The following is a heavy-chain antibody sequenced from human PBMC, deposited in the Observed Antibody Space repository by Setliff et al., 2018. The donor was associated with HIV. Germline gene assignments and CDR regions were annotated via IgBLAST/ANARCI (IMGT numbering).Heavy chain of an antibody. CDR3: HVTMVRGVVTPYFDF. Sequence: GGSLRLSCVVSGFNFSDDYMSWIRQAPGKGLEWVSYISSSGSFTNYADSVKGRFTISRDNAKNSLYLQMNSLRAEDTAVYYCHVTMVRGVVTPYFDFWGQGTLVTVSS. CDR2: ISSSGSFT. D-gene: IGHD3-10*01. J-gene: IGHJ4*02. V-gene: IGHV3-11*03. CDR1: GFNFSDDY.